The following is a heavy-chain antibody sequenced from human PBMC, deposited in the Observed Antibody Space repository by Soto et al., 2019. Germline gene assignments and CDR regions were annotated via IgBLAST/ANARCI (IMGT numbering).Heavy chain of an antibody. CDR1: GGSISSYY. V-gene: IGHV4-59*08. Sequence: QVQLQESGPGLVKPSETLSLTCTVSGGSISSYYWSWIRQPPGKGLEWIGYIYYSGSTNYNPSLNIRVTIPVDTSKHLFSLQLSSVPAADTAVYYCARHGVDGRYALTFDYWGQGTLVTVSS. J-gene: IGHJ4*02. CDR3: ARHGVDGRYALTFDY. D-gene: IGHD2-21*01. CDR2: IYYSGST.